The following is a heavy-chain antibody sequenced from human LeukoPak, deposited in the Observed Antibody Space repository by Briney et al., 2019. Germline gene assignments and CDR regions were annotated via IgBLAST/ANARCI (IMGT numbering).Heavy chain of an antibody. CDR3: ARYGDPYYYYYGMDV. CDR1: GFTFSSYG. Sequence: GGSLRLPCAASGFTFSSYGMHWVRQAPGKGLEWVAVISYDGSNKYYADSVKGRFTISRDNSKNTLYLQMNSLRAEDTAVYYCARYGDPYYYYYGMDVWGQGTTVTVSS. CDR2: ISYDGSNK. J-gene: IGHJ6*02. V-gene: IGHV3-30*03. D-gene: IGHD4-17*01.